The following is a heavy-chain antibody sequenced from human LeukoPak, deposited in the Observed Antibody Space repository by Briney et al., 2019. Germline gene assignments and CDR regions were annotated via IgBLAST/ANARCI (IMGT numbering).Heavy chain of an antibody. CDR2: LSSSGDTI. J-gene: IGHJ4*02. CDR3: ARDDYDSSGYYYAGYFDY. CDR1: GFTFSRYS. D-gene: IGHD3-22*01. V-gene: IGHV3-48*02. Sequence: GGSLRLSCAASGFTFSRYSLSWVRQAPGKGLEWVSYLSSSGDTIYYADSVEGRFTISRDNAKNSLYLQMNSLRDEDTAVYYCARDDYDSSGYYYAGYFDYWGQGTLVTVSS.